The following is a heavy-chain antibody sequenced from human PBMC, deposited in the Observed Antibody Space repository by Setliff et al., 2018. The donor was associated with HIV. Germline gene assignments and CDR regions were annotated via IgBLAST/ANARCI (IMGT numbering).Heavy chain of an antibody. J-gene: IGHJ3*02. Sequence: ASVKVSCKASGYTFTSHGISWVRQAPGQGLEWMGWISAYNGNTNYAQKLQGRVTMTTDTSTSTAYMELRSLRSDDTAVYYCARDPGRDGYNLGAFDIWGQGTMVTVSS. V-gene: IGHV1-18*01. D-gene: IGHD5-12*01. CDR1: GYTFTSHG. CDR3: ARDPGRDGYNLGAFDI. CDR2: ISAYNGNT.